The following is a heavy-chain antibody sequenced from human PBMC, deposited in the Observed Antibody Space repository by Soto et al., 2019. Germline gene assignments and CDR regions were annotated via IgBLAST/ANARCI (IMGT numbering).Heavy chain of an antibody. Sequence: QVQLVQSGAEVKKPGASVKVSCKASGYTFTGYYMHWVRQAPGQGLEWMGWINPNSGNTYYAQRVQVRVTLTTDTSTSTAYMELRSLRSDDTAVYYCARVPTDSSGYYKYYFDYWGQGTLVTVSS. J-gene: IGHJ4*02. CDR2: INPNSGNT. V-gene: IGHV1-2*02. CDR3: ARVPTDSSGYYKYYFDY. D-gene: IGHD3-22*01. CDR1: GYTFTGYY.